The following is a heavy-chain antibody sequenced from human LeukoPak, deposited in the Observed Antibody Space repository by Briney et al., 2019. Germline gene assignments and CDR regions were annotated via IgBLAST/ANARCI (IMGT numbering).Heavy chain of an antibody. V-gene: IGHV4-39*01. CDR3: ARHYGP. J-gene: IGHJ5*02. CDR2: IYDSGGT. D-gene: IGHD3-10*01. Sequence: PGGSLRLSCAASGFTFSSYAMSWVRQPPGKGLEWIGSIYDSGGTYYSPSLKSRVTISVDTSKNQFSLKLNSVTAADTAVYYCARHYGPWGQGTLVTVSS. CDR1: GFTFSSYA.